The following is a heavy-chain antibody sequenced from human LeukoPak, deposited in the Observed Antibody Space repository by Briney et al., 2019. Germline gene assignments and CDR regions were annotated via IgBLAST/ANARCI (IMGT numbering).Heavy chain of an antibody. CDR3: TRVQDRGDAFDI. D-gene: IGHD1-14*01. CDR1: RGSISSYY. CDR2: IHYSGSS. J-gene: IGHJ3*02. V-gene: IGHV4-59*01. Sequence: KPWETLSLTCTVSRGSISSYYWSWIRQPPGKGLEWIGYIHYSGSSNYNPSLNSRVTISVEMSKNQLSLKLTSVTAADTVGYCCTRVQDRGDAFDIWGQGTMITVS.